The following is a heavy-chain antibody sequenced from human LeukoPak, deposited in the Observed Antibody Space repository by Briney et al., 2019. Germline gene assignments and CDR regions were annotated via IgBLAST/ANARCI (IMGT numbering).Heavy chain of an antibody. D-gene: IGHD3-22*01. CDR2: IRYDGSNK. J-gene: IGHJ3*02. CDR3: ARVPEDYYDSSAYYDSFDI. Sequence: GGSLRLSRAASGFTFSSYGMHWVRQAPGKGLEWVAFIRYDGSNKYYADSVKGRFTISRDNSKNTLYLQMNSLRAEDTAVYYCARVPEDYYDSSAYYDSFDIWGQGTMVTVSS. CDR1: GFTFSSYG. V-gene: IGHV3-30*02.